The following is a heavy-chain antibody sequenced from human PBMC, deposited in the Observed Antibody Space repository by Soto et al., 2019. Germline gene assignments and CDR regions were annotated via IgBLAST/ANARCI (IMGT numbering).Heavy chain of an antibody. Sequence: ASVKVSCKASGFTFTSSAMQWVRQARGQRLEWIGWIVVGSGNTNYAQKFQERVTITRDMSTSTAYMELSSLRSEDTAVYYCAAGLHQRVTTQFDYWGQGTLVTVSS. CDR2: IVVGSGNT. V-gene: IGHV1-58*02. J-gene: IGHJ4*02. D-gene: IGHD4-4*01. CDR3: AAGLHQRVTTQFDY. CDR1: GFTFTSSA.